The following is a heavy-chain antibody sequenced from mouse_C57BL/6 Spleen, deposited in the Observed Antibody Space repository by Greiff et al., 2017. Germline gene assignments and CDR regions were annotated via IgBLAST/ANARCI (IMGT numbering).Heavy chain of an antibody. D-gene: IGHD3-2*02. CDR2: ISDGGSYT. J-gene: IGHJ2*01. V-gene: IGHV5-4*01. Sequence: EVKLVESGGGLVKPGGSLKLSCAASGFTFSSYAMSWVRQTPEKRLEWVATISDGGSYTYYPDNVKGRFTISRDNAKNNLYLQMSHLKSEDTAMYYCAREDSSGSYFDYWGQGTTLTVSS. CDR3: AREDSSGSYFDY. CDR1: GFTFSSYA.